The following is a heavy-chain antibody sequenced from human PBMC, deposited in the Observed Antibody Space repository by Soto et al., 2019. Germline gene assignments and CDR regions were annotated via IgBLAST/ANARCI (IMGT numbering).Heavy chain of an antibody. CDR1: GYTFTNYY. D-gene: IGHD5-18*01. CDR3: ARSGYSYGFPYYYYYYYGMDV. V-gene: IGHV1-46*01. Sequence: ASVKVSCKASGYTFTNYYMHWVRQAPGQGLEWMGMINPRGGRTTYPQKFQDRVTMTRNTSISTAYMELSSLRSEDTAVYYCARSGYSYGFPYYYYYYYGMDVWG. CDR2: INPRGGRT. J-gene: IGHJ6*02.